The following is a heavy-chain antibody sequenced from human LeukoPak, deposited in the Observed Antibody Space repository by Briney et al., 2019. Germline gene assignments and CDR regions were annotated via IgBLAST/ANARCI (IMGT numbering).Heavy chain of an antibody. V-gene: IGHV4-39*07. CDR1: GGSISGSSYY. CDR2: IYYSGST. Sequence: SETLSLTCTVSGGSISGSSYYWGWIRQPPGKGLEWIGSIYYSGSTYYNPSLKSRVTISVDTSKNQFSLKLSSVTAADTAVYYCAREYYYDSSGFEPGFDYWGQGTLVTVSS. J-gene: IGHJ4*02. CDR3: AREYYYDSSGFEPGFDY. D-gene: IGHD3-22*01.